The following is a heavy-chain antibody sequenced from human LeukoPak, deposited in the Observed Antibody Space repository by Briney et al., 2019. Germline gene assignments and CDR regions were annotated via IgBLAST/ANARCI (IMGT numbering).Heavy chain of an antibody. CDR2: IKQDESEK. CDR3: ARYNGVNDY. D-gene: IGHD1-1*01. V-gene: IGHV3-7*01. Sequence: LTGGSLRLSCAASGFTFSNYWMSWVRQVPGKGLEWVANIKQDESEKYYVDSVKGRFTISRDNARNSLFLQMNSLRAEDTAFYYCARYNGVNDYWGQGTLVTVSS. CDR1: GFTFSNYW. J-gene: IGHJ4*02.